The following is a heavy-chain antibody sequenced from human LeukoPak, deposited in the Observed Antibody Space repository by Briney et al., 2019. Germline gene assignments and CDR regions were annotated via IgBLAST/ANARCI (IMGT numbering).Heavy chain of an antibody. CDR1: GFSVSTSY. D-gene: IGHD3-22*01. V-gene: IGHV3-53*01. CDR3: ARAAYDSGGYTANHDF. J-gene: IGHJ4*02. CDR2: LYDSGDT. Sequence: GGSLRLSCAASGFSVSTSYMSWVRQAPGKGQEYVSVLYDSGDTYYAESVKGRFTISRDNSKNTVYLQMNSLRVEDTAVYYCARAAYDSGGYTANHDFWGQGTLVTVSS.